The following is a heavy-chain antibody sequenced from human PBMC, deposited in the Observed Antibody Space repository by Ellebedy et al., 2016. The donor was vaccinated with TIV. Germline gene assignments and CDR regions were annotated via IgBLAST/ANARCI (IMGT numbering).Heavy chain of an antibody. D-gene: IGHD7-27*01. J-gene: IGHJ4*02. CDR3: ARDWAVGTTPKFEY. CDR2: IWNDGDKK. Sequence: GGSLRLSXTASGFTFSNYGMHWVRQAPGKGLEWVAVIWNDGDKKFYSDSVRGRLTISRDNSRNTVYLQMNSMRAEDTGLYYCARDWAVGTTPKFEYWGQGTLVTVSS. CDR1: GFTFSNYG. V-gene: IGHV3-33*01.